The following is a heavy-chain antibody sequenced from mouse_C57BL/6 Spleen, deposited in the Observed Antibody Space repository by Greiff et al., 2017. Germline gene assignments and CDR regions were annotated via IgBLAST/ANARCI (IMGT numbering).Heavy chain of an antibody. Sequence: DVKLQESGPGLVKPSQSLSLTCSVTGYSITSGYYWNWIRQFPGNKLEWMGYISYDGSNNYNPSLKNRISITRDTSKNQFFLKLNSVTTEDTATYYCASNWDAYAMDYWGQGTSVTVSS. CDR3: ASNWDAYAMDY. V-gene: IGHV3-6*01. CDR2: ISYDGSN. CDR1: GYSITSGYY. J-gene: IGHJ4*01. D-gene: IGHD4-1*01.